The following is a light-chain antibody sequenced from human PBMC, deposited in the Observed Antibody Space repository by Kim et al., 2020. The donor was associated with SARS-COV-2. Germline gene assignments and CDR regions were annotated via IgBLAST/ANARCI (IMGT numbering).Light chain of an antibody. CDR3: QQYNDWPLT. CDR1: QSVSSK. CDR2: GAS. J-gene: IGKJ4*01. Sequence: ETVMTQSPATLSVSPGERATLSCRASQSVSSKLAWYQQKPGQAPRLLMHGASTRATGIPARFSGSGSGTEFTLTISGLQSEDFAVYYCQQYNDWPLTFGGGTKVDIK. V-gene: IGKV3-15*01.